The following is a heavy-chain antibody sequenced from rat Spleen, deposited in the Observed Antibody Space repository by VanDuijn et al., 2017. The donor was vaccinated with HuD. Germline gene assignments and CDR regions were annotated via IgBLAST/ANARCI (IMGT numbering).Heavy chain of an antibody. J-gene: IGHJ2*01. CDR2: ISKAGGNT. V-gene: IGHV5-31*01. Sequence: EVQLVESGGGLVQPGRSLELSCVASGFTFNDYWMTWIRQAPGKGLEWVASISKAGGNTYYPDSVRGRFTISSDNSKKTLYLQMNSPRSEEKATYXXXRXXXYWGQGXXVTXSS. CDR1: GFTFNDYW. CDR3: XRXXXY.